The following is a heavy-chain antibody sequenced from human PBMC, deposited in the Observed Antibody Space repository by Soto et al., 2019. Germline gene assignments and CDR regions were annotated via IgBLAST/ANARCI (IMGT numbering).Heavy chain of an antibody. J-gene: IGHJ4*02. V-gene: IGHV4-34*01. CDR1: GGSFSGYY. Sequence: QVQLQQWGAGLLKPSETLSLTCAVYGGSFSGYYWSWIRQPPGKGLEWIGEINHSGSTNYNPSLKSRVTISVDASKHQFSLKLSSVTAADTAVYYCARGAPPPYYFDYWGQGTLVTVSS. CDR2: INHSGST. CDR3: ARGAPPPYYFDY.